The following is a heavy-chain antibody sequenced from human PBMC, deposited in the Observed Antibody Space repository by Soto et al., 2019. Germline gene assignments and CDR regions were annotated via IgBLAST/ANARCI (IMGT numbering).Heavy chain of an antibody. CDR2: IRSKAYGGTT. CDR3: TRVPNSSGWYGWFDP. Sequence: GGSLRLSCTASGFTFGDYAMSWFRQAPGKGPEWVGFIRSKAYGGTTEYAASVKGRFTISRDDSKSIAYLQMNSLKTEDTAVYYCTRVPNSSGWYGWFDPWGQGTLVTVSS. D-gene: IGHD6-19*01. CDR1: GFTFGDYA. J-gene: IGHJ5*02. V-gene: IGHV3-49*03.